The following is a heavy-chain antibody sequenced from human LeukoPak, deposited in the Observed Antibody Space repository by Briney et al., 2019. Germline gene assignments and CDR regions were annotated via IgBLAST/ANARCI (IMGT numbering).Heavy chain of an antibody. Sequence: ASVKVSCKASGYTFTGYYMHWVRQAPGQGLEWMGWINPNSGGTNYAQKVQGRVTMTRDTSISTAYMELSRLRSDDTAVYYCARVRGYCSSTSCSPFNWFDPWGQGTLVTVSS. J-gene: IGHJ5*02. CDR1: GYTFTGYY. CDR3: ARVRGYCSSTSCSPFNWFDP. D-gene: IGHD2-2*01. V-gene: IGHV1-2*02. CDR2: INPNSGGT.